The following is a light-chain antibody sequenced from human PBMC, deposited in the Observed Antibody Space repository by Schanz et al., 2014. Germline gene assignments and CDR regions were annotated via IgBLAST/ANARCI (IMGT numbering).Light chain of an antibody. CDR2: GVS. J-gene: IGLJ2*01. V-gene: IGLV2-14*03. Sequence: HSVLTQPASVSASLGQSITISCTGSSSDVGSSKYVSWYQQFPGKAPKLMIYGVSNRPSGVSNRFSGSKSGNTASLTISGLQAEDEADYYCSSYSTSSTLLFGGGTKLTVL. CDR3: SSYSTSSTLL. CDR1: SSDVGSSKY.